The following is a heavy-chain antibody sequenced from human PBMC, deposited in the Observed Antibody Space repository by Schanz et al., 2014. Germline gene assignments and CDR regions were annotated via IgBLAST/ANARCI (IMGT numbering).Heavy chain of an antibody. CDR1: GLIFSNYG. D-gene: IGHD2-8*02. Sequence: EVQLLESGGGLVQPGGSLKLSCAASGLIFSNYGMSWVRQAPGKGLEWVSGFDAHDGRAYYADSAKGRFTISRDNSKSTLYVEMNSLRVEDTAVYYCAKTLFPGGTQTFGNWGRGTLVTVS. J-gene: IGHJ4*02. CDR2: FDAHDGRA. CDR3: AKTLFPGGTQTFGN. V-gene: IGHV3-23*01.